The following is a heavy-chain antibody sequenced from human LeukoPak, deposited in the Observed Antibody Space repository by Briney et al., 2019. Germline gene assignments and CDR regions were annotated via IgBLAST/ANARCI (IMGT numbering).Heavy chain of an antibody. J-gene: IGHJ4*02. V-gene: IGHV3-33*06. CDR2: IWYDGSNK. CDR1: GFTFSSYG. D-gene: IGHD2-2*01. CDR3: AKAYCTRTTCLSPDY. Sequence: PGRSLRLSCAASGFTFSSYGMHWVRQAPGKGLEWVAVIWYDGSNKYYADSVKGRFTISRDNSKNTLYLQMNSLRAEDTAVYYCAKAYCTRTTCLSPDYWGQGTLVTVS.